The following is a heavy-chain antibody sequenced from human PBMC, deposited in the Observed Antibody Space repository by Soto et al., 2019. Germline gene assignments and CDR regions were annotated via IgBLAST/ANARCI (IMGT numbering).Heavy chain of an antibody. CDR3: AKDLSYYGSGSYWGFDY. J-gene: IGHJ4*02. Sequence: QVQLVESGGGVVQPGRSLRLSCAASGFTFSSYGMHWVRQAPGKGLEWVAVISYDGSNKYYADSVKGRFTISRDNSKNTLYLQMNSLRAEDTAVYYCAKDLSYYGSGSYWGFDYWGQGTLVTVSS. CDR2: ISYDGSNK. D-gene: IGHD3-10*01. V-gene: IGHV3-30*18. CDR1: GFTFSSYG.